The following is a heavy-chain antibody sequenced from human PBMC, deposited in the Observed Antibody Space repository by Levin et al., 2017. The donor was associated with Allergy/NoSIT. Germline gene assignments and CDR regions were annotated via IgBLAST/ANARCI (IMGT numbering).Heavy chain of an antibody. Sequence: SETLSLTCTVSGGSIYISGNYWGWIRQPPGKGLEWIGSIYYDGITYYSPSLKSRVTMSIDTSKNQFSLRLSSVTATDTAMYYCARSSGGHYWGQGTLVTVSS. V-gene: IGHV4-39*01. D-gene: IGHD3-22*01. CDR1: GGSIYISGNY. J-gene: IGHJ4*02. CDR3: ARSSGGHY. CDR2: IYYDGIT.